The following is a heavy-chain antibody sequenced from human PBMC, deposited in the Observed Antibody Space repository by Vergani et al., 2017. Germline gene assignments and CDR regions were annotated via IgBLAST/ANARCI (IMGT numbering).Heavy chain of an antibody. V-gene: IGHV4-39*01. CDR2: IYYSGRT. CDR1: NDSVSNTFYY. Sequence: QVQLQESGPGLVKPSETLALTCTVSNDSVSNTFYYWGWIRPTPGKGLEWIGGIYYSGRTYYNPSLVSRVTMSVDTSKSQFSLKLSSVTAADTAVYYCTRXWAVVPANNWFDPWGQGTLVTVSS. CDR3: TRXWAVVPANNWFDP. J-gene: IGHJ5*02. D-gene: IGHD2-15*01.